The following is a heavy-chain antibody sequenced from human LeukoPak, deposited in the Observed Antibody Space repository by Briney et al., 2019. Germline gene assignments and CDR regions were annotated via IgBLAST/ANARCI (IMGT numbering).Heavy chain of an antibody. V-gene: IGHV1-8*01. J-gene: IGHJ6*02. CDR1: GYTFTSYD. D-gene: IGHD3-3*01. CDR2: MNPNSGNT. Sequence: ASVKVSCMASGYTFTSYDINWVRPATGQGLAWMGWMNPNSGNTGYAQKFQGRVTMTRNTSISTAYMELSSLRSEDTAVYYCARGYDLWSGYGMDVWGQGTTVTVSS. CDR3: ARGYDLWSGYGMDV.